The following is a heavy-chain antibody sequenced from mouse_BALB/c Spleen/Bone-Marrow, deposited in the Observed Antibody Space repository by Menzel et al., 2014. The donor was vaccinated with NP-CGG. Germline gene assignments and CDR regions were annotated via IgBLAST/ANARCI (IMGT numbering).Heavy chain of an antibody. Sequence: VQLQESAAELARPGASVKMSCKASGYTFTSYTMHWVKQRPGQGLEWIGYINPSSGYTEYNQKFKDKTTLTADKSSSTAYMQLSSLTSEDAAVYYCAYWDLAYWGQGTLVTVSA. CDR2: INPSSGYT. CDR3: AYWDLAY. V-gene: IGHV1-4*02. CDR1: GYTFTSYT. D-gene: IGHD4-1*01. J-gene: IGHJ3*01.